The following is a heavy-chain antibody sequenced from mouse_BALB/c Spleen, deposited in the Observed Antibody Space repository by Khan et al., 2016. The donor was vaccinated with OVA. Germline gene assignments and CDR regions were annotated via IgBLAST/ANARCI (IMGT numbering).Heavy chain of an antibody. J-gene: IGHJ2*01. D-gene: IGHD1-2*01. CDR2: ISYSGST. CDR1: GYSITSGYG. V-gene: IGHV3-2*02. CDR3: ARTARIKY. Sequence: EVQLQESGPGLVKPSQSLSLTCTVTGYSITSGYGWNWIRQFPGNKLEWMGYISYSGSTTYNPSLKSRISITRDTSKNQCFLQLNSVTTEDTATYYCARTARIKYWGQGTTLTVSS.